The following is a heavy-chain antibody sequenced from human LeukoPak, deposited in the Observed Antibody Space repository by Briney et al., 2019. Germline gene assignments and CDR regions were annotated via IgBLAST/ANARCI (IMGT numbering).Heavy chain of an antibody. Sequence: SETLSLTCTVPGVSIIGYYWSWIRQPAGEGLEWIGRIYTSGSTNYNPSLKSRVTMSVDTSNHQFSIKLRSVTAADKAVSVCARDRTNLDGNHSGLDYWGQGTTVTVAS. CDR3: ARDRTNLDGNHSGLDY. V-gene: IGHV4-4*07. D-gene: IGHD1-14*01. J-gene: IGHJ4*02. CDR2: IYTSGST. CDR1: GVSIIGYY.